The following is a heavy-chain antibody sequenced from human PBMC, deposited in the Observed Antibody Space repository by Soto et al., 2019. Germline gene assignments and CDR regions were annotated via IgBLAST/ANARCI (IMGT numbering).Heavy chain of an antibody. CDR1: GGTFSSYA. Sequence: QVQLVQSGAEVKKPVSSVKVSCKASGGTFSSYAISWVRQAPGQGLEWMGGIIPIFGTANYAQKFQGRVTITADKSTSTAYMELSSLRSEDTAVYYCASAGTFPLPKRQYYFDYWGQGTLVTVSS. D-gene: IGHD1-1*01. CDR2: IIPIFGTA. J-gene: IGHJ4*01. V-gene: IGHV1-69*06. CDR3: ASAGTFPLPKRQYYFDY.